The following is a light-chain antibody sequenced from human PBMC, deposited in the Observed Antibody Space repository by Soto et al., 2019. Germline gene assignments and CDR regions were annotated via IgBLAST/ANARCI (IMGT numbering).Light chain of an antibody. CDR3: SSYTSNSTLDI. CDR2: EVS. J-gene: IGLJ2*01. Sequence: QSVLTQPASVSGSPGQSITISCTGTSSDVGGYSYVSWYQQHPGKAPKLMIFEVSNRPSGVSNRFSGSKSGNTASLTISGLQAEDEADYYCSSYTSNSTLDIFGGGTKLTVL. CDR1: SSDVGGYSY. V-gene: IGLV2-14*01.